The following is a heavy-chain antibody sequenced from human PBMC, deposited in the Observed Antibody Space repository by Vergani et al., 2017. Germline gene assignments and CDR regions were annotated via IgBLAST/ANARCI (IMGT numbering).Heavy chain of an antibody. Sequence: QVQLVQSGAEVKKPGSSVKVSCKASGGTFSSYAISWVRQAPGQGLEWMGRIIPILGIANYAQKFQGRVTITADKSTSTAYMELSSLRSEDTAVYYCARVGDDSSGYYSRVFDYWGQGTLVTVSS. V-gene: IGHV1-69*04. CDR1: GGTFSSYA. CDR2: IIPILGIA. D-gene: IGHD3-22*01. J-gene: IGHJ4*02. CDR3: ARVGDDSSGYYSRVFDY.